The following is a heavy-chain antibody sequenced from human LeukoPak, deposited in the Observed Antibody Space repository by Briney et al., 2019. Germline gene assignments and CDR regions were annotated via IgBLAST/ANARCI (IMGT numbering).Heavy chain of an antibody. V-gene: IGHV1-69*05. CDR3: ARRGLTGARARSNWFDP. Sequence: GASVKVSCKASGGTFSSYAISWVRQAPGQGLEWMGGIIPIFGTANYAQKFQGRVTMTRDTSTSTVYMELSSLRSEDTAVYYCARRGLTGARARSNWFDPWGQGTLVTVSS. D-gene: IGHD1-26*01. J-gene: IGHJ5*02. CDR2: IIPIFGTA. CDR1: GGTFSSYA.